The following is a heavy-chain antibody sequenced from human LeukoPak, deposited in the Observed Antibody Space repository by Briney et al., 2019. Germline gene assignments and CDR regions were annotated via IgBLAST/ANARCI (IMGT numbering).Heavy chain of an antibody. CDR2: INHSGST. Sequence: SETLSLTCAVYGGSFSGYYWSWIRQPPGKGLEWIGEINHSGSTNYNPSLKSRVTISVDTSKNQFSLKLSSVTAADTAVYYCARDSPFWSGYFSDYWGQGTLVTVSS. J-gene: IGHJ4*02. V-gene: IGHV4-34*01. CDR3: ARDSPFWSGYFSDY. D-gene: IGHD3-3*01. CDR1: GGSFSGYY.